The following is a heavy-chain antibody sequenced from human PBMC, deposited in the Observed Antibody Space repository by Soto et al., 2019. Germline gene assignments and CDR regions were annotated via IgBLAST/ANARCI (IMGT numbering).Heavy chain of an antibody. CDR1: GYTFTSYG. V-gene: IGHV1-18*04. J-gene: IGHJ4*02. Sequence: GPVKVSCKASGYTFTSYGISWVRQAPGQGLEWMGWISAYNGNTNYAQKLQGRVTMTTDTSTSTAYMELRSLRSDDTAVYYCARDPGRYCSSTSCYSPYFDYWGQGTLVTVSS. CDR3: ARDPGRYCSSTSCYSPYFDY. D-gene: IGHD2-2*02. CDR2: ISAYNGNT.